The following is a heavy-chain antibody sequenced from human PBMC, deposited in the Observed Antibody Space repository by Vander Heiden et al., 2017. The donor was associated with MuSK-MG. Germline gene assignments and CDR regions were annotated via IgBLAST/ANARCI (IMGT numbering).Heavy chain of an antibody. CDR1: GFTFSNAW. V-gene: IGHV3-15*01. CDR3: TTEDYYGSLRY. J-gene: IGHJ4*02. D-gene: IGHD3-10*01. Sequence: EVQLVESGGGLVKPGGSLRLSCAASGFTFSNAWMSWVRQAPGKGLEWVGRIKSKTDGGTTDYAAPVKDRFTISRDDSKNTLYLQMNSLKTEDTAVYYCTTEDYYGSLRYWGQGTLVTVSS. CDR2: IKSKTDGGTT.